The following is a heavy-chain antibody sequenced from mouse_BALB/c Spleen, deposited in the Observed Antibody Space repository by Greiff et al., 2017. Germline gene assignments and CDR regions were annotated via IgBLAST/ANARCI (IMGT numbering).Heavy chain of an antibody. CDR2: IWAGGST. D-gene: IGHD2-1*01. CDR1: GFSLTSYG. V-gene: IGHV2-9*02. CDR3: ARGGGGNYAFAY. J-gene: IGHJ3*01. Sequence: VQLVESGPGLVAPSQSLSITCTVSGFSLTSYGVHWVRQPPGKGLEWLGVIWAGGSTNYNSALMSRLSISKDNSKSQVFLKMNSLQTDDTAMYYCARGGGGNYAFAYWGQGTLVTVSA.